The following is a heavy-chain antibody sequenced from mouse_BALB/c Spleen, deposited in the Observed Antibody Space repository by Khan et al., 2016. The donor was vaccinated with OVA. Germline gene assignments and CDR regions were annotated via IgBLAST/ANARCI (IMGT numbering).Heavy chain of an antibody. Sequence: QIQLVQSGPELKKPGETVKISCKASGYTFTNYGMNWVKQAPGKGLKWMGWINTYTGEPTYTDDFKGRFAFSLETSASTAYLQINNLKIEDMATXFCARGASYWYLDVWGAGTTVTVSS. CDR1: GYTFTNYG. J-gene: IGHJ1*01. V-gene: IGHV9-1*02. CDR2: INTYTGEP. CDR3: ARGASYWYLDV.